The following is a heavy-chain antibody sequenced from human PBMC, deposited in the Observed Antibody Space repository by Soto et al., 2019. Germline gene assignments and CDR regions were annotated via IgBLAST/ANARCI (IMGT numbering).Heavy chain of an antibody. D-gene: IGHD2-21*02. CDR2: IYYSGST. J-gene: IGHJ3*02. Sequence: QLQLQESGPGLVKPSETLSLTCTVSGGSISSSSYYWGWIRQPPGKGLEWIGSIYYSGSTYYNPSLKSRVTISVDTSKNPFSLKLSSVTAADTAVYYCASTTVVVTALNAFDIWGQGTMVTVSS. CDR1: GGSISSSSYY. CDR3: ASTTVVVTALNAFDI. V-gene: IGHV4-39*01.